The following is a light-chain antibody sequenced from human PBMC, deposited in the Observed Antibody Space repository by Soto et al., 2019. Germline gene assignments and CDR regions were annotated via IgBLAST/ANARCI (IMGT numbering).Light chain of an antibody. CDR2: WAA. CDR1: QSVLYSSNNRNY. Sequence: DNVMTQSPDSLAVSLGERATINCKSSQSVLYSSNNRNYVAWYQQKPRQPPKLLIYWAATRASGVPDRFSGSGSGTDFTLTISSLEAEDMAVYYCQQYYDTPWTFGQGTKVEIK. V-gene: IGKV4-1*01. CDR3: QQYYDTPWT. J-gene: IGKJ1*01.